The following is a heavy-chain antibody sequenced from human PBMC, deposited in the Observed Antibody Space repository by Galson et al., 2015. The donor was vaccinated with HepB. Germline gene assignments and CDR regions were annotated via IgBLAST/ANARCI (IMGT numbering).Heavy chain of an antibody. D-gene: IGHD6-19*01. CDR2: INAGNGNT. J-gene: IGHJ4*02. CDR3: ARRYSSGWYDY. Sequence: SVKVSCKASGYTFTSYAMHRVRQAPGQRLEWMGWINAGNGNTKYSQKFQGRVTITRDTSASTAYMELSSLRSEDTAVYYCARRYSSGWYDYWGQGTLVTVSS. V-gene: IGHV1-3*01. CDR1: GYTFTSYA.